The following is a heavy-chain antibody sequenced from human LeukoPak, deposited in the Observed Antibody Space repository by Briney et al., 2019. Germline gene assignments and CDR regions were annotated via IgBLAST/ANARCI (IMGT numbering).Heavy chain of an antibody. J-gene: IGHJ6*03. CDR3: ARGSGYCSSTSCYMDYYYYYMDV. D-gene: IGHD2-2*02. V-gene: IGHV1-69*01. Sequence: SVKVSCKASGGTFSSYAISWVRQAPGQGLEWMGGIIPIFGTANYAQKFQGRVTITADESTSTAYMELSSLRSEDTAVYYCARGSGYCSSTSCYMDYYYYYMDVWGKGTTVTVSS. CDR1: GGTFSSYA. CDR2: IIPIFGTA.